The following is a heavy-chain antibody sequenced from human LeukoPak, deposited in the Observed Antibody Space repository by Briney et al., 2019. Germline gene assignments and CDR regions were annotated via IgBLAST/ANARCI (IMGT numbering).Heavy chain of an antibody. D-gene: IGHD3-3*01. J-gene: IGHJ4*02. CDR2: IYYSGST. CDR1: GGSISSSSYY. V-gene: IGHV4-39*07. CDR3: ARDSGNYDFWSGCYS. Sequence: SETLSLTCTVSGGSISSSSYYWGWIRQPPGKGLEWIGSIYYSGSTYYNPSLKSRVTMSVDTSKNQFSLKLSSVTAADTAVYYCARDSGNYDFWSGCYSLGQGTLVTVSS.